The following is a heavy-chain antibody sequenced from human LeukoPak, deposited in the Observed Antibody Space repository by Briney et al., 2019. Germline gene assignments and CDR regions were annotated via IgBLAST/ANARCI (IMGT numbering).Heavy chain of an antibody. CDR2: INPCGGST. CDR3: ARDWERGSTYPRLFDY. D-gene: IGHD1-26*01. J-gene: IGHJ4*02. Sequence: ASVKVSCKASGYTFTSYYMHWVRQAPGQGLEWMGIINPCGGSTSYAQKFQGRVTMTRDTSTSTVYMELSSLRSEDTAVYYCARDWERGSTYPRLFDYWGQGTLVTVSS. CDR1: GYTFTSYY. V-gene: IGHV1-46*01.